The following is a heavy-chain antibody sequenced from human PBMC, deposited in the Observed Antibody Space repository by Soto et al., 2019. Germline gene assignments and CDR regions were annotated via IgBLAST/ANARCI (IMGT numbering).Heavy chain of an antibody. Sequence: SETLSLTCAVSGASIGSGGWWSWVRQPPGKGLEWIAEIFHDGNTNYSPTLKSRDTISVDKSQNQFSLNVYSVTAADTAVYYCARHEGWTGPDQWGQGTLVT. CDR2: IFHDGNT. D-gene: IGHD2-8*02. CDR3: ARHEGWTGPDQ. J-gene: IGHJ5*02. CDR1: GASIGSGGW. V-gene: IGHV4-4*02.